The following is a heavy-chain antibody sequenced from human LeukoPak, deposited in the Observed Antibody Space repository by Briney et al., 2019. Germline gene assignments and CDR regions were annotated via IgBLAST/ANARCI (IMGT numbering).Heavy chain of an antibody. CDR1: GGSISSGGYY. Sequence: PSETLSLTCTVSGGSISSGGYYWSWIRQHPGKGLEWIGYIYYSGSTYYNPSLKSRVTISVDTSKNQFSLKLSSVTPADTAVYYCARGSPYDYIWGSYRPHFFDYWGQGTLVTVSS. D-gene: IGHD3-16*02. CDR3: ARGSPYDYIWGSYRPHFFDY. V-gene: IGHV4-31*03. CDR2: IYYSGST. J-gene: IGHJ4*02.